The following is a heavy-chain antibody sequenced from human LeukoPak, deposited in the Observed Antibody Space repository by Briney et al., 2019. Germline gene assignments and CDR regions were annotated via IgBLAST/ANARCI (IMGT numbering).Heavy chain of an antibody. CDR3: ARNENSGWGYFDY. D-gene: IGHD5-12*01. CDR2: IGGSNGIT. J-gene: IGHJ4*02. Sequence: HPGGSLRLSCAASRFTFNSYAMSWVRQAPGKGLEWVSVIGGSNGITFYVGSVKGRFTISRGNSKDTLYLQMNSLRAEDTAVYYCARNENSGWGYFDYWGQGTLVTVSS. CDR1: RFTFNSYA. V-gene: IGHV3-23*01.